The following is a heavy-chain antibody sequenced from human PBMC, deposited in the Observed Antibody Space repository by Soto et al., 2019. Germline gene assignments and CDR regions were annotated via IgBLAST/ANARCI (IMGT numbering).Heavy chain of an antibody. D-gene: IGHD3-3*01. CDR1: GYSFTTYW. CDR3: ARNRFVYHDAFDI. V-gene: IGHV5-51*01. CDR2: IYPGDSDT. Sequence: GESLKISGKGSGYSFTTYWIAWVRQMPGKGLEWMGIIYPGDSDTRYSPSFQGQVTISADKSTSTAYLQWSSLKVSDTAMYYCARNRFVYHDAFDIWGLGTMVTVSS. J-gene: IGHJ3*02.